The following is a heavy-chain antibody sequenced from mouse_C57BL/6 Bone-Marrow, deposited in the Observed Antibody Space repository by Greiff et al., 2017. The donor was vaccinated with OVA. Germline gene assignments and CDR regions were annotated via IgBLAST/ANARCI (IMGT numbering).Heavy chain of an antibody. Sequence: VQLQQPGAELVKPGASVKMSCKASGYTFTSYWITWVKQRPGQGLEWIGDIYPGSGSTNYNEKFKSKATLTVDTSSSTAYMQLSSLTSEDSAVYYCARRLVDYPYFDYWGQGTTLTVSS. V-gene: IGHV1-55*01. J-gene: IGHJ2*01. D-gene: IGHD2-4*01. CDR2: IYPGSGST. CDR3: ARRLVDYPYFDY. CDR1: GYTFTSYW.